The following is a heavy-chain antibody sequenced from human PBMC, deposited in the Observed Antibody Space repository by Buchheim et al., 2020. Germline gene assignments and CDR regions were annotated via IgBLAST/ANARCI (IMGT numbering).Heavy chain of an antibody. D-gene: IGHD3-3*01. V-gene: IGHV3-7*01. Sequence: EVQLVDSGGDLVQPGGSLRLFCAASGFTFSDYWMTWVRQAPGKGLEWVANIKADGSEIYYVDSVKGRFTISSDNAKNSLYLQMNSLRAEDTAVYYCARDKYYDFWSGYYRYGMDVWGQGTT. CDR1: GFTFSDYW. CDR2: IKADGSEI. J-gene: IGHJ6*02. CDR3: ARDKYYDFWSGYYRYGMDV.